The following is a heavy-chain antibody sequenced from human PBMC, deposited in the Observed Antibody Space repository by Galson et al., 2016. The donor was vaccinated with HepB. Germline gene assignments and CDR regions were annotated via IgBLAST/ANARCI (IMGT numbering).Heavy chain of an antibody. V-gene: IGHV5-51*01. Sequence: QSGAEVKKPGESLKISCAGFGYRFTNNWIGWMRQMPGKGLEWMGIVYPGSSETSYSLSFQGQVIISVDKSIATAYLQWSRLSATDRAIYYCARLISGSWADALDTWGRGTMVTVSS. CDR1: GYRFTNNW. J-gene: IGHJ3*02. D-gene: IGHD1-26*01. CDR3: ARLISGSWADALDT. CDR2: VYPGSSET.